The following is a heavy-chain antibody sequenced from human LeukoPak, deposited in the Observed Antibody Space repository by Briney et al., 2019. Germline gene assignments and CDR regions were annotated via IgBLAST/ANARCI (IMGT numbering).Heavy chain of an antibody. V-gene: IGHV3-74*01. Sequence: GGSLRLSCAASGFTFSNYWMQWVRQVPGKGLVWVSLISTDGSATRYADSVKGRFTISRDNAKNTVYLQMNSLRAEDTAVYYCARDVAMSQDYWGQGILVTVSS. D-gene: IGHD5-18*01. CDR1: GFTFSNYW. J-gene: IGHJ4*02. CDR2: ISTDGSAT. CDR3: ARDVAMSQDY.